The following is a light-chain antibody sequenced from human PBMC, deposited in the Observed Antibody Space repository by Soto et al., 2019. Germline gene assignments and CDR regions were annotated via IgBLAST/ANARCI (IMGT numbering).Light chain of an antibody. J-gene: IGKJ5*01. CDR1: QSISNNY. Sequence: IVLTQSPGTLSLSPGERATLSCRASQSISNNYLAWYQQKPGQTPRLLVYGASSRATGIPDRFSGSGSGTDFTLTISILEPEDFAVYYCQQHGTSPITFGQGTRLDIK. V-gene: IGKV3-20*01. CDR2: GAS. CDR3: QQHGTSPIT.